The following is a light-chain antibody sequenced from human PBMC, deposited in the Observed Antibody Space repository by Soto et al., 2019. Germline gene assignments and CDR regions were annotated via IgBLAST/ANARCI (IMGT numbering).Light chain of an antibody. V-gene: IGKV1-39*01. CDR2: AAS. CDR1: QSISSY. Sequence: DIQMTQSPSSLSASVGDRVTITCRASQSISSYLNWYQQKPGKAPKLLIYAASNLQSGVPSRFSGSGSGTDFTLTISSLQPEDSATYYCQQSYSTWTFGQGTKVEIK. CDR3: QQSYSTWT. J-gene: IGKJ1*01.